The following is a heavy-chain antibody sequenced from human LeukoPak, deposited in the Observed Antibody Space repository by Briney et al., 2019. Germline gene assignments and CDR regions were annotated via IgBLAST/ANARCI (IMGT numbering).Heavy chain of an antibody. J-gene: IGHJ5*02. V-gene: IGHV5-51*01. CDR2: IYPGDSRT. D-gene: IGHD1-14*01. Sequence: GESLKISCQGSGYSFTTYWIGWVRQLPGKGLEWMAVIYPGDSRTRYNPSFQGQVTISADKSISTAYLQWSSLKASDTAIYYCACRKLSSLLFDPWGQGTLVTVSS. CDR1: GYSFTTYW. CDR3: ACRKLSSLLFDP.